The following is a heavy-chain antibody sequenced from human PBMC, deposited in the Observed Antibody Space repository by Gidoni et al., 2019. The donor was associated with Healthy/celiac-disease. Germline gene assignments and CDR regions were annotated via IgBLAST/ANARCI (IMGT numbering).Heavy chain of an antibody. CDR3: ARGSPRGYSGYDGSDYYYGMDV. CDR1: GLIFSSYW. Sequence: EVQLVESGGGLVQPGGSLRLSCVASGLIFSSYWMHWVRQGPGKGLVWVSRIKSDGSSPSYADSVKGRFTISRDNAKNTLYLQMNSLRAEDTAVYYCARGSPRGYSGYDGSDYYYGMDVWGQGTTVTVSS. D-gene: IGHD5-12*01. CDR2: IKSDGSSP. J-gene: IGHJ6*02. V-gene: IGHV3-74*01.